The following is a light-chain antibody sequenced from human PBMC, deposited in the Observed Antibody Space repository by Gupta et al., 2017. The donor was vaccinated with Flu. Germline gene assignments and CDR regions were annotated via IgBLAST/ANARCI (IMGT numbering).Light chain of an antibody. CDR3: SSYTSSNTWV. Sequence: QSALTQVASVSGSPGQSITITCTGTSSDVGGHDYVSWFQQHPGKAPTLMIYEVTNRPLGVSDRFSGSKFGNTASLTISGLQAEDEADYYCSSYTSSNTWVFGGGTKLTVL. J-gene: IGLJ3*02. CDR2: EVT. CDR1: SSDVGGHDY. V-gene: IGLV2-14*01.